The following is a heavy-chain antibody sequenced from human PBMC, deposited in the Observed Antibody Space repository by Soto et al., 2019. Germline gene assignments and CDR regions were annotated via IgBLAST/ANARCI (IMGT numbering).Heavy chain of an antibody. V-gene: IGHV4-59*01. D-gene: IGHD4-17*01. J-gene: IGHJ3*02. Sequence: QVQLQESGPGLVKPSETLSLTCTVSGGSISSYYWSWIRQPPGKGLEWIGYIYYSGSTNYNPSLKSRVNISVDTSKNQFSLKLSSVTAADTAVYYCARNYGDYPSYAFDIWGQGTMVTVSS. CDR3: ARNYGDYPSYAFDI. CDR2: IYYSGST. CDR1: GGSISSYY.